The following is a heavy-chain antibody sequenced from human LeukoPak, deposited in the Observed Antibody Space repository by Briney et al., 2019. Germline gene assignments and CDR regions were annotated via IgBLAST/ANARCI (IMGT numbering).Heavy chain of an antibody. CDR2: ISGSGGST. Sequence: GGSLRLSCAASGFTFSSYAMSWVRQAPGKWLEWVSAISGSGGSTYYADSVKGRFTISRDNSKNTLYLQMNSLRAEDTAVYYCAKDWLYSSSWYRGYFDYWGQGTLVTVSS. V-gene: IGHV3-23*01. CDR3: AKDWLYSSSWYRGYFDY. D-gene: IGHD6-13*01. CDR1: GFTFSSYA. J-gene: IGHJ4*02.